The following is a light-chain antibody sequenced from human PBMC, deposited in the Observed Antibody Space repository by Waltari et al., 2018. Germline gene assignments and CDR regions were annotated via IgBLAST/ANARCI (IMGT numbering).Light chain of an antibody. CDR1: QSLLHSNGYTS. V-gene: IGKV2-28*01. Sequence: DIVMTQSPLSLPVTPGEPASISCRSSQSLLHSNGYTSLSWYLQKAGQSPQLLIYLVSNRASGVPDRCSGSGSGTDFTREISRVEADDVGIYYCMQTLQSRTLGQGTKVEI. CDR3: MQTLQSRT. CDR2: LVS. J-gene: IGKJ1*01.